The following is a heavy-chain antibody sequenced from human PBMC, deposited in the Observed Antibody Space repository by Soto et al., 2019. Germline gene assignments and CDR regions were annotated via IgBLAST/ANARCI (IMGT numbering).Heavy chain of an antibody. CDR2: ISGSGGST. D-gene: IGHD3-3*01. J-gene: IGHJ4*02. CDR3: AKAGVLRFLEWLLPGHPIDY. Sequence: GGSLRLSCAASGFTFSNFAMSWVRQAPGKGLEWVSAISGSGGSTYYADSVKGRFTISRDNSKNTLYLQMNSLRAEDTAVYYCAKAGVLRFLEWLLPGHPIDYWGQGTLVTVSS. V-gene: IGHV3-23*01. CDR1: GFTFSNFA.